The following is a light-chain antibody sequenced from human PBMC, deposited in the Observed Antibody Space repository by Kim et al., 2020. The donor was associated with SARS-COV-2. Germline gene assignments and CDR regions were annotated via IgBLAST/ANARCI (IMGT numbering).Light chain of an antibody. V-gene: IGLV4-69*01. CDR3: QTWDTGIQI. CDR1: SRHSSYA. Sequence: QPVLTQSPSASASLGASVRLTCTLSSRHSSYAIAWHQQQPEKGPRHLLRVTSDGNLIKGDGIPDRFSGSRSGAERYLTISSLRSEDEADYYCQTWDTGIQIFGGGTQLTVL. CDR2: VTSDGNL. J-gene: IGLJ2*01.